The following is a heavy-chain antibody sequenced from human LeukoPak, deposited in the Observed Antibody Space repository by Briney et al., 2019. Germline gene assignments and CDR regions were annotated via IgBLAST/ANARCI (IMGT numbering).Heavy chain of an antibody. CDR3: ARDSSGFVTDY. J-gene: IGHJ4*02. D-gene: IGHD3-22*01. Sequence: SSETLSLTCTVSGGSISSYYWSWIRQPAGKGLEWIGRIYTSGSPNYNPSIKSRVTMSVDTSKNQFSLKLSSVTAADTAVYYCARDSSGFVTDYWGQGTLVTVSS. CDR2: IYTSGSP. CDR1: GGSISSYY. V-gene: IGHV4-4*07.